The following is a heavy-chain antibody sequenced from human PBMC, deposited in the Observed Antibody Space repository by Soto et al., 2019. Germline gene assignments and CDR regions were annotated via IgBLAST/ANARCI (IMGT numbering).Heavy chain of an antibody. CDR2: IYYSGST. D-gene: IGHD3-22*01. CDR3: AEIRPLYDGPDY. CDR1: GGSISSSSYY. V-gene: IGHV4-39*01. J-gene: IGHJ4*02. Sequence: SETLSLTCTVSGGSISSSSYYWGWIRQPPGKGLEWIGSIYYSGSTYYNPSLKSRVTISVDTSKNQFSLKLSSVTAADTAVYYCAEIRPLYDGPDYWGQETLFTVSS.